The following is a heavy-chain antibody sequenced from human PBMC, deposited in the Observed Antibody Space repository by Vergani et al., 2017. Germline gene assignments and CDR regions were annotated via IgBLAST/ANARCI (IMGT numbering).Heavy chain of an antibody. CDR2: INHSGST. J-gene: IGHJ4*02. CDR3: ARGRLNFWSGYSFPDLFGY. D-gene: IGHD3-3*01. V-gene: IGHV4-34*01. CDR1: GGSFSGYY. Sequence: QVQLQQWGAGLLKPSETLSLTCAVYGGSFSGYYWSWIRQPPGKGLEWIGEINHSGSTNYNPSLKSRVTISVDTSKNQFSLKLSSVTAADTAVYYCARGRLNFWSGYSFPDLFGYWGQGTLVTVSS.